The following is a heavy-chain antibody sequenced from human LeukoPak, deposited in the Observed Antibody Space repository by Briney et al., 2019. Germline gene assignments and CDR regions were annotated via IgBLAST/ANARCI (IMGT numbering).Heavy chain of an antibody. CDR1: GLIFSEAW. CDR3: SWTSVGADGLDY. J-gene: IGHJ4*02. D-gene: IGHD1-26*01. Sequence: GGSLRLSCVASGLIFSEAWMTWVRQAPGKGLEWVGRIKSKTHGGTTDYAVSVKGRFTISRDDSRNTVYLQMNSLKSEDTAVYYCSWTSVGADGLDYWGQGTLVTVSS. CDR2: IKSKTHGGTT. V-gene: IGHV3-15*01.